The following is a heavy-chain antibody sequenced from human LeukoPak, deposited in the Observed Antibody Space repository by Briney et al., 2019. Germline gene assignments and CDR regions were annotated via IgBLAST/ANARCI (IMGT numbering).Heavy chain of an antibody. J-gene: IGHJ6*03. CDR2: IYYSGTT. CDR3: ARGSGGDYYYYYYYYMDV. D-gene: IGHD2-21*02. V-gene: IGHV4-39*07. CDR1: GGSISTTSYF. Sequence: SETLSLTCTVSGGSISTTSYFWAWIRQPPGEGLEWIGSIYYSGTTYFNSSLKSRVTISVDTSNNQFSLKLSSVAAADTAVYYCARGSGGDYYYYYYYYMDVWGKGTTVTVSS.